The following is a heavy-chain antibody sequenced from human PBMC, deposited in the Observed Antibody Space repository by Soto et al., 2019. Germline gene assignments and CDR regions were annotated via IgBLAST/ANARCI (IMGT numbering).Heavy chain of an antibody. Sequence: SVKVSCKAPAVAFRRYAIIWTRHARGQGLDWRGGVTPVFGRANSAQKFQGRVTITADESTSTAYMELSSLRSEDTAVYYCEISGVRGVIGEPPWG. CDR1: AVAFRRYA. CDR2: VTPVFGRA. D-gene: IGHD3-10*01. J-gene: IGHJ5*02. V-gene: IGHV1-69*13. CDR3: EISGVRGVIGEPP.